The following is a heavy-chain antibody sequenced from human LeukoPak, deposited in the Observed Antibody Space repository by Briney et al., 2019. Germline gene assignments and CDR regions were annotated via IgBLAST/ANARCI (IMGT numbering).Heavy chain of an antibody. CDR3: ANGAKFDP. V-gene: IGHV4-34*01. CDR2: INHSGST. Sequence: SETLSLTCAVYGGSFSGYYWSWIRQPPGKGLEWIGEINHSGSTNYNPSLKSRVTISVDTSKNHFSLELKSLTVADTAVYYCANGAKFDPWGPGTLVTVSS. D-gene: IGHD2-8*01. J-gene: IGHJ5*02. CDR1: GGSFSGYY.